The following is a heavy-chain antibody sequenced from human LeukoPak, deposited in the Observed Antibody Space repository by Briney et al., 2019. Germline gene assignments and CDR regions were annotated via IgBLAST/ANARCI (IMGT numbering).Heavy chain of an antibody. CDR1: GVSISSGSYY. Sequence: SETLSLTCTVSGVSISSGSYYWSWLRQPAGKGLEWIGRIYTSGSTNYNPSLKSRVTISVDKSKNQFSLKLSSVTAADTAVYYCASFGRYSSGWGLLDGMDVWGQGTTVTVSS. CDR2: IYTSGST. V-gene: IGHV4-61*02. D-gene: IGHD6-19*01. J-gene: IGHJ6*02. CDR3: ASFGRYSSGWGLLDGMDV.